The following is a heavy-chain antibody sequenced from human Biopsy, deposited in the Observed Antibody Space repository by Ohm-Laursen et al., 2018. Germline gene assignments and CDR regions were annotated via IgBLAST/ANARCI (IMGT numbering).Heavy chain of an antibody. V-gene: IGHV4-34*01. J-gene: IGHJ6*02. Sequence: PSQNLFPTCAGYGGSFYGYYWGLIRPTPGEGVGWIWEINHSGRTNYNPSLKSRVTISVDTSKNQFSLKVRSVTAADTAVYYCARAGIYSWSGVDVWGQGTTVTVSS. CDR1: GGSFYGYY. CDR2: INHSGRT. D-gene: IGHD3-3*01. CDR3: ARAGIYSWSGVDV.